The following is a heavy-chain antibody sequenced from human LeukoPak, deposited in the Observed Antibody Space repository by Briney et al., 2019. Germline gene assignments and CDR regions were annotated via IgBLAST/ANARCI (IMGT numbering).Heavy chain of an antibody. CDR2: IYYSGST. CDR3: ARQAYDSSVYYYPLDFDY. CDR1: GGSISSSSYY. D-gene: IGHD3-22*01. V-gene: IGHV4-39*01. Sequence: SETLSLTCTVSGGSISSSSYYWGWIRQPPGKGLEWIGSIYYSGSTYYNPSLQSRVTISVDTSKNQFSLKLSSVTAADTAVYYCARQAYDSSVYYYPLDFDYWGQGALVTVSS. J-gene: IGHJ4*02.